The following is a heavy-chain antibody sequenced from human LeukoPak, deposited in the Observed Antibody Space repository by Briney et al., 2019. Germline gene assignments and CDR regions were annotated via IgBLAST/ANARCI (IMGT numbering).Heavy chain of an antibody. D-gene: IGHD4-17*01. V-gene: IGHV3-30*02. Sequence: GGSLRLSCAASGFTFSSYGMHWVRQAPGKGLEWVAFIRYDGSNKYYADSVKGRFTISRDNSKDTLYLQMNSLRAEDTAVYYCANLNTVTTVHFDYWGQGTLVTVSS. J-gene: IGHJ4*02. CDR2: IRYDGSNK. CDR3: ANLNTVTTVHFDY. CDR1: GFTFSSYG.